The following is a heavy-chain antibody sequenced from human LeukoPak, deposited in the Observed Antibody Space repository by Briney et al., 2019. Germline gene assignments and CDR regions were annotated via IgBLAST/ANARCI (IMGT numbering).Heavy chain of an antibody. Sequence: RASETLSLTCTVSGGSISSYYWSWIRQPPGKGLEWIGYIYYSGSTNYNPSLKSRVTISVDTSKNQFSLKLSSVTAADTAVYYCARDRGNGYNVFDYWGQGTLVTVSS. CDR2: IYYSGST. CDR1: GGSISSYY. V-gene: IGHV4-59*12. CDR3: ARDRGNGYNVFDY. J-gene: IGHJ4*02. D-gene: IGHD5-12*01.